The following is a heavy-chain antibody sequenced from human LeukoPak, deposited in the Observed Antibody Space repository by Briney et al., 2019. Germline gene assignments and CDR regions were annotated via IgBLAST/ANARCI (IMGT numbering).Heavy chain of an antibody. V-gene: IGHV1-8*01. J-gene: IGHJ4*02. CDR1: EYTFTSYD. D-gene: IGHD6-19*01. Sequence: GASVKVSCKASEYTFTSYDINWVRQATGQGLEWMGWMNPNSGNTGYAQKFQGRVTMTRNTSISTAYMELSSLRSEDTAVYYCARGFGSSGWSSYFYWGQGTLVTVSS. CDR3: ARGFGSSGWSSYFY. CDR2: MNPNSGNT.